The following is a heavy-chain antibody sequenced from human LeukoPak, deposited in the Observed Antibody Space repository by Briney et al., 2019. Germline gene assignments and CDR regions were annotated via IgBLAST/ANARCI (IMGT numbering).Heavy chain of an antibody. D-gene: IGHD6-13*01. Sequence: ASVKVSCKASGYTFTSYGISWVRQAPGQGLEWMGWISAYNGNTNYAQKLQGRVTMTTDTSTSTAYMELRSLRSDDTAVYYCARVSSSWYGTYYYYMDVWSKGTTVTVSS. V-gene: IGHV1-18*01. CDR1: GYTFTSYG. CDR2: ISAYNGNT. CDR3: ARVSSSWYGTYYYYMDV. J-gene: IGHJ6*03.